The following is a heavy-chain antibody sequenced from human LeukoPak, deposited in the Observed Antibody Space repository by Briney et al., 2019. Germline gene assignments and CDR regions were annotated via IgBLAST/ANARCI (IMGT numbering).Heavy chain of an antibody. V-gene: IGHV3-30*18. CDR1: GFTFSSYG. J-gene: IGHJ2*01. CDR2: ISNDGSNK. Sequence: PGGSLRLSCAASGFTFSSYGMHWVRQAPGKGLEWVAIISNDGSNKHYADSVKGRFTVSRDSSENTLYLQMNSLRAEDTAMYYCAKRIAGSATGVWWYLDLWGRGTLVTVSS. CDR3: AKRIAGSATGVWWYLDL. D-gene: IGHD6-13*01.